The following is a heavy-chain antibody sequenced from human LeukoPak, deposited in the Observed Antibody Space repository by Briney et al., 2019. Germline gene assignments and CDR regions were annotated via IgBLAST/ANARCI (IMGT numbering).Heavy chain of an antibody. CDR2: IYYSGST. CDR1: GGSISSSSYY. Sequence: SETLSLTCTVSGGSISSSSYYWGWIRQPPGKGLEWIGSIYYSGSTYYNPSLKSRVTISVDTSKNQFSLKLSSVTAADTAVYYCARVGYYDFWSGYNINPPHAFDIWGQGTMVTVSS. CDR3: ARVGYYDFWSGYNINPPHAFDI. D-gene: IGHD3-3*01. J-gene: IGHJ3*02. V-gene: IGHV4-39*07.